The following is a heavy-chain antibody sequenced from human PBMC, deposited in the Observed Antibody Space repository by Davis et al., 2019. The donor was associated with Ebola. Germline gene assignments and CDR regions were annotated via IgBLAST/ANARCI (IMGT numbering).Heavy chain of an antibody. CDR2: INPSGGST. CDR3: ARDMGYGAAAGILNFDY. Sequence: AASVQVSCKASGYTFTSYYMHWVRQAPGQGLEWMGIINPSGGSTSYAQKFQGRVTMTRDTSTSTVYMELSSLRSEDTAVYYCARDMGYGAAAGILNFDYWGQGTLVTVSS. D-gene: IGHD6-13*01. V-gene: IGHV1-46*01. J-gene: IGHJ4*02. CDR1: GYTFTSYY.